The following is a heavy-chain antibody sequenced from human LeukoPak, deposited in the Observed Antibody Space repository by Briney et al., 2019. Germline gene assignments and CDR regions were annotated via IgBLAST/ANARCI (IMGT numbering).Heavy chain of an antibody. CDR2: IYSGGGT. Sequence: PGGSLRLSCEGSAFIFSGHWMNWVRQTPGKGLEWVSVIYSGGGTYYADSVKGRFTISRDNSKNTLYLQMNSLRAEDTAVYYCARVQRYYYDSSGDYWGQGTLVTVSS. CDR1: AFIFSGHW. V-gene: IGHV3-53*01. D-gene: IGHD3-22*01. CDR3: ARVQRYYYDSSGDY. J-gene: IGHJ4*02.